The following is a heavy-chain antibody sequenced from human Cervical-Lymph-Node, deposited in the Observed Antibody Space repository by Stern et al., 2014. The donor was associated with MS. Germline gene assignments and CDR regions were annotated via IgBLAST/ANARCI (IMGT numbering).Heavy chain of an antibody. CDR3: ARGRRYSSGWYYYYYGMDV. CDR1: GGTFSSYA. V-gene: IGHV1-69*01. CDR2: IIPIFGTA. D-gene: IGHD6-19*01. J-gene: IGHJ6*02. Sequence: QVQLVQSGAEVKKPGSSVKVSCKASGGTFSSYAISWVRQAPGQGLEWMGGIIPIFGTANYAQKFQGRVTITADESTSTAYMELSSLRSEDTAVYYCARGRRYSSGWYYYYYGMDVWGQGTTVTVSS.